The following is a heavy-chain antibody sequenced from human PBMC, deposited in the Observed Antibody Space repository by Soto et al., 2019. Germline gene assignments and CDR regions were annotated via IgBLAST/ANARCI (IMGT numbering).Heavy chain of an antibody. CDR2: IYYSGST. Sequence: ETLSLTCTVSGGSISSYYWSWIRQPPGKGLEWIGYIYYSGSTNYNPSLKSRVTISVDTSKNQFSLKLSSVTAADTAVYYCARDRSYFDDFWSGYYGYGMDVWGQGTTVTVSS. J-gene: IGHJ6*02. CDR3: ARDRSYFDDFWSGYYGYGMDV. CDR1: GGSISSYY. D-gene: IGHD3-3*01. V-gene: IGHV4-59*01.